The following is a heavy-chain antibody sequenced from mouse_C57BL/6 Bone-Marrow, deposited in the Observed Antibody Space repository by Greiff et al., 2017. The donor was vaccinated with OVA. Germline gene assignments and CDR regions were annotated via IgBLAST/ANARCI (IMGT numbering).Heavy chain of an antibody. CDR3: ARRGGYFDY. Sequence: QVQLQQPGAELVMPGASVKLSCKASGYTFTSYWMHWVKQRPGPGLEWIGEIDPSDSYTNYNQKFKGKSTLTVDKSSSTAYMQLSSLTSEDSAVYYCARRGGYFDYWGQGTTLTVSS. CDR1: GYTFTSYW. J-gene: IGHJ2*01. V-gene: IGHV1-69*01. CDR2: IDPSDSYT.